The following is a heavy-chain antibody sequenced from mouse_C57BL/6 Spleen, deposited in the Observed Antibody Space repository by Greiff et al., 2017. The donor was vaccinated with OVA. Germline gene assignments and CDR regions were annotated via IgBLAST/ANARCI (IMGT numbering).Heavy chain of an antibody. CDR2: ISDGGSYT. J-gene: IGHJ3*01. V-gene: IGHV5-4*01. CDR3: ARDGSSYFAY. CDR1: GFTFSSYA. Sequence: EVMLVESGGGLVKPGGSLKLSCAASGFTFSSYAMSWVRQTPEKRLEWVATISDGGSYTYYPDNVKGRFTISRDNAKNHLYLQMSHLKSEDTAMYYCARDGSSYFAYWGQGTLVTVSA. D-gene: IGHD1-1*01.